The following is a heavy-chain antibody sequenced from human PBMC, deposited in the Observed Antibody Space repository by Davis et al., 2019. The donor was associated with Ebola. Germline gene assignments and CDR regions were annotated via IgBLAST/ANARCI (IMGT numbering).Heavy chain of an antibody. J-gene: IGHJ4*02. D-gene: IGHD3-9*01. CDR1: GFTFSSYW. Sequence: GESLKISCAASGFTFSSYWMHWVRQAPGKGLVWVSRINSDGSSTSYADSVKGRFTISRDNAKNTLYLQMNSLRAEDTAVYYCARGPTGYVPYYFDYWGQGTLVTASS. V-gene: IGHV3-74*01. CDR2: INSDGSST. CDR3: ARGPTGYVPYYFDY.